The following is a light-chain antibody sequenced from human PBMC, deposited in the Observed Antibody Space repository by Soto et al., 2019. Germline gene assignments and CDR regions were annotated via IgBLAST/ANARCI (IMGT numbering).Light chain of an antibody. CDR2: DAS. Sequence: DIQMTQSPSTLSASVGDRVTITCRASQSISTWLAWYQQKPGRTPNLLIFDASNLKSGVPSRFSGSASGADFTLTISSLQPDDFATYVCQQYNIDSWTFGPGTKVEI. CDR3: QQYNIDSWT. CDR1: QSISTW. J-gene: IGKJ1*01. V-gene: IGKV1-5*01.